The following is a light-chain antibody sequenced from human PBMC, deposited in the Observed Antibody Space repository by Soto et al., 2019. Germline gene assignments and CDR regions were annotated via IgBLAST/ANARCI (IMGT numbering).Light chain of an antibody. CDR2: AAS. CDR1: QSISSY. Sequence: DIQMTQSPSSLSASVGDRVTITCRASQSISSYLNWYQQKPGKAPNLLIYAASSLQSGVPSRFSGSGSGTDFTLTISSLQPEDFATYYCQQSYSTPQGFTFGPGTKVDIK. J-gene: IGKJ3*01. V-gene: IGKV1-39*01. CDR3: QQSYSTPQGFT.